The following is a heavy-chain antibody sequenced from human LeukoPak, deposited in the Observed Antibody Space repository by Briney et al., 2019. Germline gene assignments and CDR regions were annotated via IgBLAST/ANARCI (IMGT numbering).Heavy chain of an antibody. CDR2: IKQDGSEK. Sequence: GGSLRLSCAASGFSFSSYWMNWVRQAPGKGLEWVANIKQDGSEKYYVDSVKGRFAISRDNAKNSLYLQMNSLRAEDTAVYYCASAYGMDVWGQGTTVTVSS. CDR1: GFSFSSYW. CDR3: ASAYGMDV. V-gene: IGHV3-7*01. J-gene: IGHJ6*02.